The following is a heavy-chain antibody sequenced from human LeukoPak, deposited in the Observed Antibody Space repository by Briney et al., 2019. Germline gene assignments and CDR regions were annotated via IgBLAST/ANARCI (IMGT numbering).Heavy chain of an antibody. V-gene: IGHV4-38-2*01. CDR3: ARVMYSSGWYIFDY. CDR1: GYSISSGYY. D-gene: IGHD6-19*01. CDR2: IYHSGST. Sequence: PSETLSLTCAVSGYSISSGYYWGWIRQPPGKGLEGIGSIYHSGSTYYNPSLKSRVTISVDTSKNQFSLKLSSVTAADTAVYYCARVMYSSGWYIFDYWGQGTLVTVSS. J-gene: IGHJ4*02.